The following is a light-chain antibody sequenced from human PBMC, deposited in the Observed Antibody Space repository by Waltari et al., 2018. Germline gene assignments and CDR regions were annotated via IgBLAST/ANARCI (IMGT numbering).Light chain of an antibody. V-gene: IGLV3-21*04. J-gene: IGLJ3*02. CDR2: YDS. CDR3: QVWDDTTNSGV. CDR1: KIESQS. Sequence: YVVTQPPSVSVAPGKTATLTRGGEKIESQSVTWYQQKPGQAPILVIFYDSDRPSGIPERFSGSNSGNTATLTISWVEAGDEADYHCQVWDDTTNSGVFGGGTRLTVL.